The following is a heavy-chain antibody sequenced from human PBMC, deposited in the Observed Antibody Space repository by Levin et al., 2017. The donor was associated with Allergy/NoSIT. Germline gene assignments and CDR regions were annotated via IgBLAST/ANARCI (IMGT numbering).Heavy chain of an antibody. D-gene: IGHD2-2*03. CDR2: IYYSGST. CDR3: ARGDGSTFDF. Sequence: SQTLSLTCTVSGGSISGGGYHWTWIRQHPEKGLEWIGYIYYSGSTFYNPSLKSRLMISVDTSKNQFSLNVSSVTAADTAVYYCARGDGSTFDFWGQGALVTVAS. V-gene: IGHV4-31*03. CDR1: GGSISGGGYH. J-gene: IGHJ4*02.